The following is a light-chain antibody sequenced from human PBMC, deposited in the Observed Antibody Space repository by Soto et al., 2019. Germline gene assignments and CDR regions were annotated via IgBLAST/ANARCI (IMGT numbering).Light chain of an antibody. V-gene: IGLV2-8*01. CDR2: EVN. J-gene: IGLJ3*02. CDR1: SSDVGAYNY. Sequence: QSALTQPPSASGSPGQSVTISCTGTSSDVGAYNYVSWYQQYPGKAPKLMIYEVNKRPSGVPDRFSGSKSGKAASLTVSGLQPEDEDDYYCTSDAGSSIWVFGGGTKVTVL. CDR3: TSDAGSSIWV.